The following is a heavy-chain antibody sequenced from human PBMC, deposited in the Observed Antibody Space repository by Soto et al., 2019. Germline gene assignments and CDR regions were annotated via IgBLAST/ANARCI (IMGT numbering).Heavy chain of an antibody. CDR3: AKDSGSGSWKDWFDP. CDR2: ISGSGGST. CDR1: GFTFSSYG. V-gene: IGHV3-23*01. J-gene: IGHJ5*02. Sequence: GGSLRLSCAASGFTFSSYGMHWVRQAPGKGLEWVSAISGSGGSTYYADSVKGRFTISRDNSKNTLYLQMNSLRAEDTAVYYCAKDSGSGSWKDWFDPWGQGTLVTVSS. D-gene: IGHD3-10*01.